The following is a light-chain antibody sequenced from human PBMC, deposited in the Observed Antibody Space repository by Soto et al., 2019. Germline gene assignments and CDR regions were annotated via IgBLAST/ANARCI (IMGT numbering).Light chain of an antibody. V-gene: IGKV3-11*01. Sequence: EIVLTQSPATLSLSPGERATLSCRASQSVSRFLAWFQQKPGQAPRLLIYDTSNRATGIPARFSGSGSGTDLTLTISSLEPDDFAVYYCQHINHWPPIFTFGPGTRVDIK. CDR2: DTS. J-gene: IGKJ3*01. CDR3: QHINHWPPIFT. CDR1: QSVSRF.